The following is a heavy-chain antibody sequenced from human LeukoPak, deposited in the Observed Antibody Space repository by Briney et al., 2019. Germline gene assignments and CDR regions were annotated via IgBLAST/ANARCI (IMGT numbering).Heavy chain of an antibody. Sequence: ASVKVSCKASGYTFTNYYMHWVRQAPGQGLEWMGIINPSGGSTVYAQKFQGRVTMTRDTSKNQFSLKLSSVTAADTAVYYCARDVVPAALNWYFDLWGRGTLVTVSS. CDR3: ARDVVPAALNWYFDL. D-gene: IGHD2-2*01. CDR2: INPSGGST. CDR1: GYTFTNYY. V-gene: IGHV1-46*01. J-gene: IGHJ2*01.